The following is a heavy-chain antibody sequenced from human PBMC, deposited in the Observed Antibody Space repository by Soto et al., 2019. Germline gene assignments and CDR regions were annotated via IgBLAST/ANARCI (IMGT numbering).Heavy chain of an antibody. CDR3: ARHVSGGFENDYSNYGWFDP. V-gene: IGHV4-39*01. D-gene: IGHD4-4*01. CDR1: GGSISSSSYY. J-gene: IGHJ5*02. Sequence: SETLSLTCTVSGGSISSSSYYWGWIRQPPGKGLEWIGSIYYSGSTYYNPSLKSRVTISVDTSKNQFSLKLSSVTAADTAVYYCARHVSGGFENDYSNYGWFDPWGQGTLVTVSS. CDR2: IYYSGST.